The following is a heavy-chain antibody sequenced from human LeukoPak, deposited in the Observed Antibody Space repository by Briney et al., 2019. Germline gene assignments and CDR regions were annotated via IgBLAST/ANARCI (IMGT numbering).Heavy chain of an antibody. Sequence: GSLRLSCAASGFTFSDYYMSWIRQAPGKGLEGVSYISSSGSTIYYADSVKGRFTISRDNAKNSLYLQMNSLRAEDTAVYYCARETGLSGSYYDYFDYWGQGTLVTVSS. CDR2: ISSSGSTI. CDR3: ARETGLSGSYYDYFDY. D-gene: IGHD1-26*01. J-gene: IGHJ4*02. CDR1: GFTFSDYY. V-gene: IGHV3-11*04.